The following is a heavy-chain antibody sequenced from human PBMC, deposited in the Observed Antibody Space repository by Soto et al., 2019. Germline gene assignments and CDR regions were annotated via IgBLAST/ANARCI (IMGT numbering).Heavy chain of an antibody. CDR3: ATPRDPFDY. CDR1: GFTFSRSW. CDR2: IKQDGSEK. Sequence: SGGSLRLSCAASGFTFSRSWMSWVRQAPGKGLEWVATIKQDGSEKYYVDSVKGRFTIPRDNAKSSFYLQMNSLRDEDSALYYCATPRDPFDYWGQGTLVTVSS. V-gene: IGHV3-7*01. J-gene: IGHJ4*02.